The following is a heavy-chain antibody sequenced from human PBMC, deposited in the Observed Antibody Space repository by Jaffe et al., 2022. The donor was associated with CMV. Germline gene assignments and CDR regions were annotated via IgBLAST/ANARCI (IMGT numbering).Heavy chain of an antibody. CDR2: INHSGST. J-gene: IGHJ4*02. V-gene: IGHV4-34*01. Sequence: QVQLQQWGAGLLKPSETLSLTCAVYGGSFSGYYWSWIRQPPGKGLEWIGEINHSGSTNYNPSLKSRVTISVDTSKNQFSLKLSSVTAADTAVYYCARAREVVYSNYEHPLYYFDYWGQGTLVTVSS. CDR3: ARAREVVYSNYEHPLYYFDY. D-gene: IGHD4-4*01. CDR1: GGSFSGYY.